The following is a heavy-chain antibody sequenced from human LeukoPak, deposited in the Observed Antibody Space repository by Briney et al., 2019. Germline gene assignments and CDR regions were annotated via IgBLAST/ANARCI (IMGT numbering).Heavy chain of an antibody. CDR2: TNPNSGAT. CDR3: ARGLRAAVFDI. V-gene: IGHV1-2*02. Sequence: GASVKVSCKASGYTFTGYYIHWVRQAPGQGLGWMGWTNPNSGATNYAQKFQGRVTMTRDTSISTAYMELTRLTSDDTAVYYCARGLRAAVFDIWGQGTMVTVSS. D-gene: IGHD2-2*01. J-gene: IGHJ3*02. CDR1: GYTFTGYY.